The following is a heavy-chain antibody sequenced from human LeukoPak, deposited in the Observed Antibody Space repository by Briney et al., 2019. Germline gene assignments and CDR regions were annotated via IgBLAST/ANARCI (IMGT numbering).Heavy chain of an antibody. D-gene: IGHD2-2*02. Sequence: GGSLRLSCAASGFTFSDYYMSWIRQAPGKVLEWVSYISSSGSTIYYADSVKGRFTISRDNAKNSLYLQMNSLRAEDTAVYYCARESSEIVVVPAAIVDYWGQGTLVTVSS. V-gene: IGHV3-11*01. J-gene: IGHJ4*02. CDR3: ARESSEIVVVPAAIVDY. CDR2: ISSSGSTI. CDR1: GFTFSDYY.